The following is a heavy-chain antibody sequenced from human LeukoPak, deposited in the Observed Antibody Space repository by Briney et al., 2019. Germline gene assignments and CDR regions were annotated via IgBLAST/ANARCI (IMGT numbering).Heavy chain of an antibody. CDR1: GGSFSGYY. D-gene: IGHD6-19*01. CDR2: INHSGST. J-gene: IGHJ3*02. Sequence: SETLSLTCAVYGGSFSGYYWSWIRQPPGKGLEWIGEINHSGSTNYNPSLKSRVTISVGTSKNQFSLKLSSVTAADTAVYYCARGAVAVASFWRTYAFDIWGQGTMVTVSS. V-gene: IGHV4-34*01. CDR3: ARGAVAVASFWRTYAFDI.